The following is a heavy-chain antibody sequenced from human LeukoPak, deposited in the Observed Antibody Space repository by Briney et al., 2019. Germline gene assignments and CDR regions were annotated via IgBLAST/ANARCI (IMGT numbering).Heavy chain of an antibody. CDR2: INGDGSYT. V-gene: IGHV3-74*03. CDR3: ARDKSEYDSSGRGDY. CDR1: GFAFSSYW. J-gene: IGHJ4*02. Sequence: PGGSLRLSCAASGFAFSSYWMHWVRQVPGKGLVWLSRINGDGSYTKYADSVKGRFTNSRDNAQNTLFLQMNSLSAEDTAVYFCARDKSEYDSSGRGDYWGQGTLVTVSS. D-gene: IGHD3-22*01.